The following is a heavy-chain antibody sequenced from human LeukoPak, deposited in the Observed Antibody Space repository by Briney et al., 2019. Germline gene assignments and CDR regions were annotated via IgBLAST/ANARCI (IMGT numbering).Heavy chain of an antibody. J-gene: IGHJ4*02. V-gene: IGHV1-2*02. CDR1: GYTFTGYY. CDR3: ARAAAKNYFDY. Sequence: GASVKVSCKASGYTFTGYYMHWVRQAPGQGLEWMGWINPNSGGTNYAQKFQGRVTMTRDTSISTAYMELSRLRPDNTAVYYCARAAAKNYFDYWGQGTLVTVSS. CDR2: INPNSGGT. D-gene: IGHD2-2*01.